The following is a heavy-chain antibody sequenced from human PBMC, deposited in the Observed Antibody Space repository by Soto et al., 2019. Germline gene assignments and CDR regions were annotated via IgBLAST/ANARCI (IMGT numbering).Heavy chain of an antibody. D-gene: IGHD1-1*01. Sequence: QVQLVQSGAEVKKPGASVKVSCKASGYTFASYAISWMRQAPGQGLEWMGWISAYNGNTNYAQKLQGRGTMTTDTSPRTDHMELRSLRSHDTAVCYWASEPPRPDYCGQGTLVHVSS. CDR3: ASEPPRPDY. V-gene: IGHV1-18*01. CDR1: GYTFASYA. J-gene: IGHJ4*02. CDR2: ISAYNGNT.